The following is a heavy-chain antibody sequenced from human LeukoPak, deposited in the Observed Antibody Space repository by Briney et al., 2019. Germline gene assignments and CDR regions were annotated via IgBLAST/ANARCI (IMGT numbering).Heavy chain of an antibody. D-gene: IGHD3-9*01. CDR2: IKQDGSET. CDR3: ATYWRYFDWLLLDT. J-gene: IGHJ3*02. CDR1: GLTFGDYW. V-gene: IGHV3-7*05. Sequence: GGSLRLSCEASGLTFGDYWMTWVRQAPGKGPECVANIKQDGSETHYVDSVKGRFAIFRDNAKNSLSLQMNSLRVEDTAMYYCATYWRYFDWLLLDTWGLGTMVTVSS.